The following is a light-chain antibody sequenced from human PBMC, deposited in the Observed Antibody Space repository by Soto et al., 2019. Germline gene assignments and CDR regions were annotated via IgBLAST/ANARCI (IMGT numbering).Light chain of an antibody. CDR1: SSDIGRFNY. J-gene: IGLJ3*02. CDR2: EVS. V-gene: IGLV2-14*01. CDR3: SSHTISNTQV. Sequence: QSALTQPASVSGSPGQSITISCTGTSSDIGRFNYVSWYQQHPGKVPKLMIYEVSNRPSAVSNRFSGSKSGNTASLTISGLQAEDEADYYCSSHTISNTQVLGGGTKLPVL.